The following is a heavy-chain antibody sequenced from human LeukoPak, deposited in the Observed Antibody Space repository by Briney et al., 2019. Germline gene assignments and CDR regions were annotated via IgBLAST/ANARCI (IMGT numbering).Heavy chain of an antibody. D-gene: IGHD5-12*01. CDR3: ARDSGYGLNDY. V-gene: IGHV4-31*03. J-gene: IGHJ4*02. Sequence: PSETLSLTCTVSGGSISSGDYYLSWIRQHPEKGLEWIGYIFYTGSTYYHPSLRRRVAISVDTSKTQFSLRLTSVTAADTAVYYCARDSGYGLNDYWGQGTLVTVSS. CDR1: GGSISSGDYY. CDR2: IFYTGST.